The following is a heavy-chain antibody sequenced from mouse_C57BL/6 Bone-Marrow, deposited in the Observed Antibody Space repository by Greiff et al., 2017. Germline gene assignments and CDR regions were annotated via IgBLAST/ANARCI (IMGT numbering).Heavy chain of an antibody. CDR2: ILPGSGST. J-gene: IGHJ2*01. Sequence: QVQLQQSGAELMKPGASVKLSCKATGYTFTGYWIEWVKQRPGHGLEWIGEILPGSGSTNYNEKFKGKATFTADTSSNTAYMQLSSLTTEDSAIYYCARPPCYDYGQGYYFDYWGQGTTLTVSS. CDR1: GYTFTGYW. V-gene: IGHV1-9*01. D-gene: IGHD2-4*01. CDR3: ARPPCYDYGQGYYFDY.